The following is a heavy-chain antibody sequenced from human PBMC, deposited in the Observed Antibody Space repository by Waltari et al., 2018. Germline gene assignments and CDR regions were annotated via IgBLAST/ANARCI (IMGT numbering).Heavy chain of an antibody. Sequence: QVQLVQSGAEVKKPGSSVKVSCKASGGTFSSYAISWVRQAPGQGLEWMGGIIPIFGTANYAQKFQGRVTITTDESTSTAYMELSSLRSEDTAVYYCARGDSSSSRGGYYYYMDVWGKGTTVTVSS. D-gene: IGHD6-6*01. J-gene: IGHJ6*03. CDR2: IIPIFGTA. CDR1: GGTFSSYA. V-gene: IGHV1-69*05. CDR3: ARGDSSSSRGGYYYYMDV.